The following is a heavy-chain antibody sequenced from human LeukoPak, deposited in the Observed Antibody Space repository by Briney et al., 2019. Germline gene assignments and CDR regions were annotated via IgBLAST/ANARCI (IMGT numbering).Heavy chain of an antibody. D-gene: IGHD5-24*01. J-gene: IGHJ4*02. V-gene: IGHV3-48*04. CDR2: IRSSGSTI. CDR1: GFTFSSYS. CDR3: TRVGYIDEGIDY. Sequence: PGGSLRLSCAASGFTFSSYSMNWVRQAPGKGLEWVSYIRSSGSTIYYADSVKGRFTISRDNAKNLLYLQMNSLRAEDTAIYYCTRVGYIDEGIDYWGQGTLVTVSS.